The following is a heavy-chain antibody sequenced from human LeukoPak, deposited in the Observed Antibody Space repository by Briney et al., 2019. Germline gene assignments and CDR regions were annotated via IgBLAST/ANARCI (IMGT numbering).Heavy chain of an antibody. D-gene: IGHD3-22*01. CDR2: ICHSGST. J-gene: IGHJ3*02. V-gene: IGHV4-30-2*01. Sequence: SQTLSLTCAVSGGSISSGGYSWSWIRQPPGKGLEWIGYICHSGSTYYNPSLKSRVTISVDRSKNQFSLKLSSVTAADTAVYYCARGRAYYDSSAGPGAFDIWGQGTMVTVSS. CDR1: GGSISSGGYS. CDR3: ARGRAYYDSSAGPGAFDI.